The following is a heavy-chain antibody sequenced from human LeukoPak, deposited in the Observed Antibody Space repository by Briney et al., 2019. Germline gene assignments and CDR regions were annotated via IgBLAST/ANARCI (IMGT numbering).Heavy chain of an antibody. D-gene: IGHD3-10*01. Sequence: SQTLSLTCAISGDSVSSNTAAWNWIRQSPSRGLEWLGRTYYRSKRYNDYAVSVKSRITINPDTSKNQFSLQLNSVTPEDTAVYYCARDSGALWFGELLYFDYWGQGTLVTVSS. CDR3: ARDSGALWFGELLYFDY. V-gene: IGHV6-1*01. CDR1: GDSVSSNTAA. CDR2: TYYRSKRYN. J-gene: IGHJ4*02.